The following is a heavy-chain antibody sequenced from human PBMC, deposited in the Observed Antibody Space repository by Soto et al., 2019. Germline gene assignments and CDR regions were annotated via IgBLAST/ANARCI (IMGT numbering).Heavy chain of an antibody. CDR2: ISAFNGNT. V-gene: IGHV1-18*01. CDR1: GYSFTNYG. Sequence: QDQLVQSGAEVKKPGASVTVSCKASGYSFTNYGVTWVRQAPGQGLEWMGWISAFNGNTHYAQNLQGSVTMTTDASTSTAYMEVRSLRSDDTAVYYCARDRGVAPPVAGNTHYYYYMDVWGKGTTVTVSS. J-gene: IGHJ6*03. CDR3: ARDRGVAPPVAGNTHYYYYMDV. D-gene: IGHD6-19*01.